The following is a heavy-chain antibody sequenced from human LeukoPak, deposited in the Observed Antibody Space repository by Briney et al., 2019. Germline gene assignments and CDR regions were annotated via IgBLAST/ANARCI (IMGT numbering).Heavy chain of an antibody. J-gene: IGHJ3*02. D-gene: IGHD2-2*01. CDR2: INPHSGGT. V-gene: IGHV1-8*02. CDR1: GYTFTSYA. CDR3: ASRPAALDAFDI. Sequence: GASVKVSCKASGYTFTSYAMNWVRQAPGQGLEWMGWINPHSGGTNYAQKFQGRVTMTRNTSISTAYMELSSLRSEDTAVYYCASRPAALDAFDIWGQGTMVTVSS.